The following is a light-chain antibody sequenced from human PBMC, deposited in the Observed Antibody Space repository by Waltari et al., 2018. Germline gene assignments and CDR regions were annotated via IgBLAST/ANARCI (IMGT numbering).Light chain of an antibody. V-gene: IGLV2-23*01. CDR1: SGDVGTYNL. Sequence: QSALTQPASVSGSPGQSITISCTGTSGDVGTYNLFSWYQKHPGKAPKLLIYEGHTRPYGVSNRFSGSKSGNTASLTISGLQAEDEAHYYCCSYAGGRPHVVFGGGTQLTVL. J-gene: IGLJ2*01. CDR3: CSYAGGRPHVV. CDR2: EGH.